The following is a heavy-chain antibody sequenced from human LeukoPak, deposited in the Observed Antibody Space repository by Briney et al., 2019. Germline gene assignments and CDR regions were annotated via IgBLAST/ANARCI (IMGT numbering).Heavy chain of an antibody. J-gene: IGHJ6*02. CDR3: AKDSRKGRLVPPTYYYYGMDV. CDR1: GFTEFTFSSYA. CDR2: ITSACTI. D-gene: IGHD6-19*01. V-gene: IGHV3-23*01. Sequence: GGSLRLSCAASGFTEFTFSSYAMCWVRQAPGKGLDCVSTITSACTIYYADSVKGRFTISRDNAKNSLYLQMNSLRAEDTALYYCAKDSRKGRLVPPTYYYYGMDVWGQGTTVTVSS.